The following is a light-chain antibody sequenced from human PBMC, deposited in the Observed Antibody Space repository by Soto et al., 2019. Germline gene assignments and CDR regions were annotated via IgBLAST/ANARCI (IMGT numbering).Light chain of an antibody. J-gene: IGKJ5*01. CDR2: AAS. V-gene: IGKV1-9*01. CDR3: QQLNSYPLT. Sequence: DIQLTQSPSFLSASVGDRVTITCRASQGISSYLAWYQQKPGKAPKLMIYAASTLQSGVPSRFSGSGSGTEFTLTISRLQTEDFATYYCQQLNSYPLTCGGGTRVEIK. CDR1: QGISSY.